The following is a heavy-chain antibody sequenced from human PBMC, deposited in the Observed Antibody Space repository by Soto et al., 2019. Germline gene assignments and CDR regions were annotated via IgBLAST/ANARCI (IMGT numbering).Heavy chain of an antibody. CDR2: IKSKTDGGTT. J-gene: IGHJ6*02. D-gene: IGHD3-22*01. Sequence: GGSLRLSCAASGFTFSNAWMNWVRQAPGKGLEWVGRIKSKTDGGTTDYAAPAKGRFTISRDDSKNTLYLQMNSLKTEETAVYYCTTDKSYYDSSGYYYYYGMDVWGQGTTVTVSS. CDR1: GFTFSNAW. V-gene: IGHV3-15*07. CDR3: TTDKSYYDSSGYYYYYGMDV.